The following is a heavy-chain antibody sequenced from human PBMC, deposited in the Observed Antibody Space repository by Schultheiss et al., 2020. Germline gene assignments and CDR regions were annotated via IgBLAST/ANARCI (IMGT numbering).Heavy chain of an antibody. CDR2: IRYDGSKK. D-gene: IGHD6-19*01. J-gene: IGHJ4*02. Sequence: GGSLRLSCAASGFTFSTYGMHWVRQAPGKGLEWVAFIRYDGSKKYYADSVKGRFTISRDNSKNTLYLQMNSLRAEDTAVYYCARDLEDSSGWYPVLDYWGQGTLVTVSS. V-gene: IGHV3-30*02. CDR3: ARDLEDSSGWYPVLDY. CDR1: GFTFSTYG.